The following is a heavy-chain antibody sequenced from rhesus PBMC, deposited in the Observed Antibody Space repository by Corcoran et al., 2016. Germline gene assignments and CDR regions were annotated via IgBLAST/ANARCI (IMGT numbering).Heavy chain of an antibody. Sequence: QVQLQESGPGRVKPSETLSLTCAVSGGPISSNYWDWIHQPPGKGLEWIGYIYCGSGSTYSNPSLKSRVTITTDTSNTQFSLKLSSVTATDTAVYDCAREVTYGSLFDYWDQGVLVTVSS. CDR1: GGPISSNY. J-gene: IGHJ4*01. V-gene: IGHV4-160*01. D-gene: IGHD4-4*01. CDR3: AREVTYGSLFDY. CDR2: IYCGSGST.